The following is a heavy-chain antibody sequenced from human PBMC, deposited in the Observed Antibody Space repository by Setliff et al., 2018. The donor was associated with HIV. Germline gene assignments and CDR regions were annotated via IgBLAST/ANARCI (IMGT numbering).Heavy chain of an antibody. Sequence: SVKVSCKASGGTFSTYGLSWVRQAPGQGLEWMGGIIPLFDTSNYAQKFQGRVTITADESTSTAYMELSSLRSEDTAVYYCARLREMATINYYYNYMDVWGKGTMVTVSS. CDR2: IIPLFDTS. CDR1: GGTFSTYG. CDR3: ARLREMATINYYYNYMDV. D-gene: IGHD5-12*01. J-gene: IGHJ6*03. V-gene: IGHV1-69*13.